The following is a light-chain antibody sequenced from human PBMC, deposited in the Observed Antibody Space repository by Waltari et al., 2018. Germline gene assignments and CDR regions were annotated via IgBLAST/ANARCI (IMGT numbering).Light chain of an antibody. V-gene: IGKV1-12*01. J-gene: IGKJ2*01. CDR1: QSISSW. CDR3: LQYTSSPYN. Sequence: DIQMTQSPSSLSASVGDTVTITCRASQSISSWLAWYQQRPGKATKLLIYKASTLQSGVPSRFSGSGSGTDFTLTISSLQPEDFATYYCLQYTSSPYNFGQGTKVEIK. CDR2: KAS.